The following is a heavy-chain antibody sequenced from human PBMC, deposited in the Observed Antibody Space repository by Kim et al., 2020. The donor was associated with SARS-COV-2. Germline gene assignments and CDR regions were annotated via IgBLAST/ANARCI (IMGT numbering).Heavy chain of an antibody. CDR2: IKRDGSRT. CDR1: GISLSDYW. Sequence: GGSLRLSCAASGISLSDYWMNWFRQAPGKGLEWVSYIKRDGSRTQYAASVKGRFTIARDIPKNSLYMQMNSLRDDDTAVYYCARHDYWRQGSLLTV. V-gene: IGHV3-7*01. CDR3: ARHDY. J-gene: IGHJ4*02.